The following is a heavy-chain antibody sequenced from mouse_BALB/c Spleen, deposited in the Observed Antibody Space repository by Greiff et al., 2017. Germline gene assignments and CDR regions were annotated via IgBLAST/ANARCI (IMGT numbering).Heavy chain of an antibody. J-gene: IGHJ3*01. CDR2: ISSGSSTI. D-gene: IGHD2-4*01. CDR1: GFTFSSFG. CDR3: ARPYDYDGGAWFAY. Sequence: EVKVVESGGGLVQPGGSRKLSCAASGFTFSSFGMHWVRQAPEKGLEWVAYISSGSSTIYYADTVKGRFTISRDNPKNTLFLQMTSLRSEDTAMYYCARPYDYDGGAWFAYWGQGTLVTVSA. V-gene: IGHV5-17*02.